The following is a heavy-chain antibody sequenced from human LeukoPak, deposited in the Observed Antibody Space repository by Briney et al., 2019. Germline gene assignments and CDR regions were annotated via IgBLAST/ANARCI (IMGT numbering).Heavy chain of an antibody. Sequence: TGGSLRLSCAASGFTFSSYAMSWVRQAPGKGLEWVSAISGSGGSTYYADSVKGRFTISRDNAKNSLYLQMNSLRAEDTAVYYCARVSYCGGDCYPGWGQGTLVTVSS. J-gene: IGHJ4*02. CDR2: ISGSGGST. V-gene: IGHV3-23*01. CDR1: GFTFSSYA. CDR3: ARVSYCGGDCYPG. D-gene: IGHD2-21*02.